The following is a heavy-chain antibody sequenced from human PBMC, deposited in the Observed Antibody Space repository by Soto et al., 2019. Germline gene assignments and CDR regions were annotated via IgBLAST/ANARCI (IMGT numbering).Heavy chain of an antibody. Sequence: QVQLQQWGAGLLKPSETLSLTCTVNGGSLTGYYWSWIRQPPGKGLEWIGEVKDGGSTNYSPSLRGRVSISADTPKNHFSLRLDSVPAADTAVYFCVRGQEGIGAPLWDQGALVTVAS. CDR3: VRGQEGIGAPL. CDR2: VKDGGST. J-gene: IGHJ4*02. CDR1: GGSLTGYY. D-gene: IGHD2-21*01. V-gene: IGHV4-34*01.